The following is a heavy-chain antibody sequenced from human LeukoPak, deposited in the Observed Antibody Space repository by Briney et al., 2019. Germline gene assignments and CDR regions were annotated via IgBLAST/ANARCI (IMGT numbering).Heavy chain of an antibody. V-gene: IGHV3-7*01. CDR2: IKEDGSVI. CDR3: ATGRWYGEFAGSGFDD. J-gene: IGHJ4*02. CDR1: GFTFSNYW. D-gene: IGHD3-10*01. Sequence: GGSLRLSCFGSGFTFSNYWMTWLRQAPGGGREWVANIKEDGSVIYYADSVRGRFTISRDNAKNSLYLQMNSLRVEDTAVYYCATGRWYGEFAGSGFDDWGQGILVTVSS.